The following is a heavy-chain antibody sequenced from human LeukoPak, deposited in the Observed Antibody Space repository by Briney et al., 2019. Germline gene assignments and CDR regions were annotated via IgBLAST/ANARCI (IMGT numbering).Heavy chain of an antibody. Sequence: PGRSLRLSCAASGFTFSSYAMHWVRQAPGKGLEWVAVISYDGSNKYYADSVKGRFTISRDNSKNTLYLQMNSLRAEDTAVYYCARDALDIVVVVAASHFDYWGQGTLSPSPQ. D-gene: IGHD2-15*01. V-gene: IGHV3-30*04. CDR1: GFTFSSYA. J-gene: IGHJ4*02. CDR3: ARDALDIVVVVAASHFDY. CDR2: ISYDGSNK.